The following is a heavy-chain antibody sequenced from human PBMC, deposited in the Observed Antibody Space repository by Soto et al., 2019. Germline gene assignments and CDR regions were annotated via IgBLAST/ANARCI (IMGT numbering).Heavy chain of an antibody. Sequence: QVHLVESGGGVVRPGGSLRLSCVVSGFNFKNYGMHWVRQAPGKGLEWVSVLSYDGNEKDYAVSVRRRFTTSRDNSKNTLYLEMNSLRSEDTAVYYCAKFPRGNYEPSWGQGTLVTVSS. J-gene: IGHJ5*02. CDR3: AKFPRGNYEPS. CDR1: GFNFKNYG. V-gene: IGHV3-30*18. CDR2: LSYDGNEK. D-gene: IGHD3-3*01.